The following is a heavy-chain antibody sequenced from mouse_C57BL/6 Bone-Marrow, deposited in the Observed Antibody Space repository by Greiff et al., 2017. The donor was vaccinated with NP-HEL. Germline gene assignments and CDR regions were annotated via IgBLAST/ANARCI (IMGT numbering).Heavy chain of an antibody. CDR3: TRDKLMGFAY. Sequence: VKLQESGAELVRPGASVTLSCKASGYTFTDYEMHWVKQTPVHGLEWIGAIDPETGGTAYNQKFKGKAILTADKSSSTAYMELRSLTSEDSAVYYCTRDKLMGFAYWGQGTLVTVSA. CDR1: GYTFTDYE. V-gene: IGHV1-15*01. D-gene: IGHD1-1*02. J-gene: IGHJ3*01. CDR2: IDPETGGT.